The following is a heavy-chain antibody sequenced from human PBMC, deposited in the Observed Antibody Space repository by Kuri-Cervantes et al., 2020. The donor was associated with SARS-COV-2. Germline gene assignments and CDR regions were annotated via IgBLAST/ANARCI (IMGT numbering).Heavy chain of an antibody. Sequence: ASVKVSCKASGYSFSSYDINWVRQAPGQGLEWMGWIAAYSGDTKYAQKFQGRVTLTTDTLASTAHMELRSLTSEDTAIYYCYCAPKEGFDSWGQGTLVTVSS. CDR1: GYSFSSYD. J-gene: IGHJ4*02. D-gene: IGHD2-15*01. V-gene: IGHV1-18*01. CDR2: IAAYSGDT. CDR3: YCAPKEGFDS.